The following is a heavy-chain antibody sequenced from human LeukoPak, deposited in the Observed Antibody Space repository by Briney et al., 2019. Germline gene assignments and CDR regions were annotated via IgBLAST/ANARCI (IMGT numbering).Heavy chain of an antibody. V-gene: IGHV4-38-2*02. CDR3: ARDSNTEWFDY. CDR2: IYHTGST. J-gene: IGHJ5*01. Sequence: PSETLSLTCTVSDYSSRSVYYWGWIRQPPGKGPEWIGSIYHTGSTYYNPSLENRVTISVDTSKNQLSLKLTSVTAADTAVYYCARDSNTEWFDYWGQGTLVTVSS. D-gene: IGHD5-18*01. CDR1: DYSSRSVYY.